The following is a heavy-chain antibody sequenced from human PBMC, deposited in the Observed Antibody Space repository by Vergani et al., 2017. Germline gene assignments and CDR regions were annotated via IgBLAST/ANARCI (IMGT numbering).Heavy chain of an antibody. D-gene: IGHD3-3*01. CDR2: ISAYNGNT. CDR1: GYTFTSYG. V-gene: IGHV1-18*01. J-gene: IGHJ6*03. Sequence: QVQLVQSGAEVKKPGASVKVSCKASGYTFTSYGISWVRQAPGQGLEWMGWISAYNGNTNYAQKLQGRVTMTTDTSTSTAYMELRSLRSDDTAVYYCARVGYYDCWSPAHYYYYMDVWGKGTTVTVSS. CDR3: ARVGYYDCWSPAHYYYYMDV.